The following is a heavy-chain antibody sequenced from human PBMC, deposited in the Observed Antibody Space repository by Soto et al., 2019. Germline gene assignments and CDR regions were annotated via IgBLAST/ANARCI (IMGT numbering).Heavy chain of an antibody. D-gene: IGHD3-3*02. V-gene: IGHV1-8*01. CDR3: ARYIFGQGFKA. Sequence: QVQLVQPGAEVRKPGASVKVSCKASGDSFRNFDFNWVRQPSGQGLEWIGWMRADSGDTGHAQKFQGRVTMTRDTSMSTAYMELSSLRVEDTAVYYCARYIFGQGFKAWGQGTLFFVSS. CDR2: MRADSGDT. J-gene: IGHJ5*02. CDR1: GDSFRNFD.